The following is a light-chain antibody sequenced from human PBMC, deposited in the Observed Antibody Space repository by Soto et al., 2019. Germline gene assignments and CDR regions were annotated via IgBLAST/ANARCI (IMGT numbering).Light chain of an antibody. CDR2: EVT. V-gene: IGLV2-8*01. J-gene: IGLJ1*01. CDR1: SSDVGAYDY. CDR3: SSYAGSNIFDV. Sequence: QSALTQPPSASGSPGQSVTISCAGTSSDVGAYDYVSWYQQHPGRAPKLMIYEVTKRPSGVAARFSGSKSGNTASLTVSGLQAEDEADYYCSSYAGSNIFDVFGTGTKLTVL.